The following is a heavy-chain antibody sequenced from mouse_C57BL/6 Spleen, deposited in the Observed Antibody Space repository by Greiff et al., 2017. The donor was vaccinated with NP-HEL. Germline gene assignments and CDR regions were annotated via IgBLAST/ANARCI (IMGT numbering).Heavy chain of an antibody. CDR2: IYIGNGYT. J-gene: IGHJ1*03. CDR3: GGGDTTVVEGYFDV. V-gene: IGHV1-58*01. Sequence: VQLQQSGAELVRPGSSVKMSCKTSGYTFTSYGIHWVKQRPGQGLEWIGYIYIGNGYTEYTEKFKGKATLTSDTSSSTAYMQHSSLTSEDSEIYVCGGGDTTVVEGYFDVGGTGTTVTVSS. D-gene: IGHD1-1*01. CDR1: GYTFTSYG.